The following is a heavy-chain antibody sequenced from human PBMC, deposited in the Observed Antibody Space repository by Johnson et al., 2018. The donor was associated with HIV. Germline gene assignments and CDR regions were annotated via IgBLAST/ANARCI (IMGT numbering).Heavy chain of an antibody. V-gene: IGHV3-11*04. CDR2: ISGSGNAI. CDR1: RLTLSDSY. D-gene: IGHD3-3*01. CDR3: ATTRWSDTDPFDI. J-gene: IGHJ3*02. Sequence: QVQLVESGGGLVKPGGSLRLSCVASRLTLSDSYMSWIRQAPGKGLAWVSYISGSGNAIYYADSVRGRFPISRDTAKNSLYLQMNSLRAEDTAVYYCATTRWSDTDPFDIWGQGTMVTVSS.